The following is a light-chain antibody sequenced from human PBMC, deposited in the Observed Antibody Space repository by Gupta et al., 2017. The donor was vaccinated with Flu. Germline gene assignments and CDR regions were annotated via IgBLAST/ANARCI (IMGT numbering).Light chain of an antibody. V-gene: IGKV1-39*01. CDR1: QSISDY. Sequence: DIQMTQSPSSLSASVGDRVTITCRASQSISDYLNWYQQKPGKAPKLLFYAASSLKSGVPSSFSGSGSGTDFSLTISSLQPDDSATYYCQQSHTTPWTFGQGTKVEIK. CDR3: QQSHTTPWT. CDR2: AAS. J-gene: IGKJ1*01.